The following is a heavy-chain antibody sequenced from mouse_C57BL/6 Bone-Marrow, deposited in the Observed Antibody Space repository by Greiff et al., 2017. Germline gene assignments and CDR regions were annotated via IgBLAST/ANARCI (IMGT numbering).Heavy chain of an antibody. CDR2: IRSKSNNYAT. D-gene: IGHD1-1*01. J-gene: IGHJ2*01. CDR3: VRWGYGSSYGFDY. CDR1: GFSFNTYA. Sequence: EVMLVESGGGLVQPKGSLKLSCAASGFSFNTYAMNWVRQAPGKGLEWVARIRSKSNNYATYYADSVKDRFTISRDDSESMLYLQMNNLKTEDTAMYYCVRWGYGSSYGFDYWGQGTTLTVSS. V-gene: IGHV10-1*01.